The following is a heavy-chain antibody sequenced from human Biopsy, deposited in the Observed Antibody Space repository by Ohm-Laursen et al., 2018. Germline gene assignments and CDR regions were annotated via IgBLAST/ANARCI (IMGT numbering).Heavy chain of an antibody. D-gene: IGHD3-22*01. Sequence: TLSLTWAVSGDSISSYYWSWIRQPPGKGLQWIGYVYYTGSTDYNPSLQSRVTISVDTSKNHFSLRLRSVTPADTAIYYCARDRGYYSDRTVPGYFDLWGRGTLVTVSS. CDR3: ARDRGYYSDRTVPGYFDL. J-gene: IGHJ2*01. V-gene: IGHV4-59*01. CDR2: VYYTGST. CDR1: GDSISSYY.